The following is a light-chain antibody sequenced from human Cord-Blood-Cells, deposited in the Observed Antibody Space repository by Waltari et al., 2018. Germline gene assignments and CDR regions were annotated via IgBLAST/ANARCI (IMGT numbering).Light chain of an antibody. J-gene: IGKJ3*01. CDR2: DAS. Sequence: EIVLTQSPPTLPLSPGERATLSCRASQSVSSYLAWYQQKPGQAPRLLIYDASNRATGIPARFSGSGSGTDFTLTISSLEPEDFAVYYCQQRSNWPLTFGTGTKVDIK. V-gene: IGKV3-11*01. CDR1: QSVSSY. CDR3: QQRSNWPLT.